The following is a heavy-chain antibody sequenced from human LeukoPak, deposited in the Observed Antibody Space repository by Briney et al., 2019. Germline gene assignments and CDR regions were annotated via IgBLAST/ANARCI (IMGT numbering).Heavy chain of an antibody. CDR3: TVTTKGY. CDR2: ISYDGSYK. CDR1: GFTFSSYG. Sequence: GGSLRLSCAASGFTFSSYGMHWVRQAPGKGLEWVAVISYDGSYKYYADSVKGRFTISRDNSKNTLYLQMNSLRAEDTAVYYCTVTTKGYWGQGTLVTVSS. V-gene: IGHV3-30*03. J-gene: IGHJ4*02. D-gene: IGHD4-11*01.